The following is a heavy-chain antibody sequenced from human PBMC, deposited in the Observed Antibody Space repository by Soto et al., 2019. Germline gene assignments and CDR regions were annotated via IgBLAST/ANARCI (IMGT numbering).Heavy chain of an antibody. V-gene: IGHV4-4*02. CDR2: LYHSGNT. J-gene: IGHJ4*02. CDR3: AIGERQQQRDY. D-gene: IGHD6-13*01. CDR1: GDSISSDTW. Sequence: QVQLQESGPGLVKPSGTLSLTCAVSGDSISSDTWWSWVRQPPGKGLEWIGELYHSGNTNYNPSLKGRVIRSVGKSKNQFSLRLRSVPDAATAMYYWAIGERQQQRDYWGQGTLVTVSS.